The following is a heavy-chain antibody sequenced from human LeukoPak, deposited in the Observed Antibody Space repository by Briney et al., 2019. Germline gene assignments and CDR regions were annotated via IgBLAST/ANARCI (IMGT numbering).Heavy chain of an antibody. V-gene: IGHV3-74*01. CDR3: ARGPNSNWSGLDF. D-gene: IGHD6-6*01. J-gene: IGHJ4*02. Sequence: PGGSLRLSCAASGFTFSSYWMSWARQLPGKGLVWVSRISPTGSTTSYADSVKGRFTVSRDNAKNTLYLQVNNLRAEDTAVYYCARGPNSNWSGLDFWGQGTLVTVSS. CDR2: ISPTGSTT. CDR1: GFTFSSYW.